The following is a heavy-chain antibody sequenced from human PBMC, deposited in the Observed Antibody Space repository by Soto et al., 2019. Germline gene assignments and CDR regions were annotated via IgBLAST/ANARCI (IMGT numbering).Heavy chain of an antibody. D-gene: IGHD3-22*01. CDR2: IYSGGST. V-gene: IGHV3-53*01. CDR1: GFSVSSTY. J-gene: IGHJ3*02. Sequence: LRLSFEASGFSVSSTYMSWVRQAPGKWLEWVSFIYSGGSTSYADSVKGRFIISRDSSKNTLYLQMSSLRAEDTAVYYCARAPLFYNSSGYTSHIFDIGAHGTMVPVS. CDR3: ARAPLFYNSSGYTSHIFDI.